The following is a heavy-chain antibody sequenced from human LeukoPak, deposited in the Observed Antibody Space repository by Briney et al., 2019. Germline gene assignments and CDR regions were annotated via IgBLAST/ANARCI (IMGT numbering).Heavy chain of an antibody. Sequence: SQTLSLTCAISGDSVLSNSAAWNWVRQSPESGLEWLGRTFYRSKWYNEYAVSVKGRITINPDTSKNQFSLQVNSVTPDDTAVYYCARGVERIDYWGQGTLVTVSS. V-gene: IGHV6-1*01. CDR1: GDSVLSNSAA. J-gene: IGHJ4*02. D-gene: IGHD1-1*01. CDR3: ARGVERIDY. CDR2: TFYRSKWYN.